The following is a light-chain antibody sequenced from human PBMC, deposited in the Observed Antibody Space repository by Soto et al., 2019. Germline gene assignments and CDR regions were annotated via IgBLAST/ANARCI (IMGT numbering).Light chain of an antibody. V-gene: IGLV4-69*02. Sequence: QPVLTQSPSASASLGASVKLTCTLSSRHSSYAIAWHRHQAERGPRFLMKVNSDGSHTKGDGIPYRFSGSSSGAERYLTISRLQSEDEADYYCQTWGTGIQVFGGGTKLTVL. CDR1: SRHSSYA. J-gene: IGLJ2*01. CDR2: VNSDGSH. CDR3: QTWGTGIQV.